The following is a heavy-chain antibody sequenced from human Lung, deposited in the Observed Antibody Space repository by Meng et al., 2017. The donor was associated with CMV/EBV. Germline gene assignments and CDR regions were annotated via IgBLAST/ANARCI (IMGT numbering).Heavy chain of an antibody. V-gene: IGHV3-30*09. D-gene: IGHD2-2*01. CDR2: FSSDITNP. J-gene: IGHJ3*01. CDR3: ATSRLQLDAVDL. Sequence: SCAASGFNLNTHSGHWVRQAPGKGLEWLAVFSSDITNPYYADSVRGRFAVSRDDFRKSLYLQMNDLTPEDTAVYYCATSRLQLDAVDLWGQGTLVTVSS. CDR1: GFNLNTHS.